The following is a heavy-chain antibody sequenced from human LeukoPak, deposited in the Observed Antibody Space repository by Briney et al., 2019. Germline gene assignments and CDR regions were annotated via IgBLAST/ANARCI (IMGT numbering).Heavy chain of an antibody. J-gene: IGHJ1*01. CDR1: GGSFSGYY. CDR3: ARGRCTNGVCYRIEYFQH. V-gene: IGHV4-34*01. D-gene: IGHD2-8*01. CDR2: INHSGST. Sequence: SETLSLTCAVYGGSFSGYYWSWIRQPPGKGLEWIGEINHSGSTNYNPSLKSRVTISVDASKNQFSLKLSSVTAADTAVYYCARGRCTNGVCYRIEYFQHWGQGTLVTVSS.